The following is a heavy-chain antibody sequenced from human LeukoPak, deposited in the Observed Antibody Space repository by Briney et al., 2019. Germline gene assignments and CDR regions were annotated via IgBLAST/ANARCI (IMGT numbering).Heavy chain of an antibody. CDR2: IRSKAYGGTA. J-gene: IGHJ4*02. CDR1: GFTFGDYS. D-gene: IGHD3-9*01. V-gene: IGHV3-49*03. Sequence: GRSQRLSCSASGFTFGDYSMSWFRQAPGKGLEWVGFIRSKAYGGTAEYAASVKGRLTISRDDSESIAYLQMDSLKTEDTAVYYCSREIRYFDWFQADYWGQGTLVTVSS. CDR3: SREIRYFDWFQADY.